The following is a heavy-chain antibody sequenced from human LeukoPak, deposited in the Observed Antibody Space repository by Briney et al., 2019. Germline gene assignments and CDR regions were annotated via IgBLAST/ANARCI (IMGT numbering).Heavy chain of an antibody. CDR1: GGSISSYY. Sequence: PSETLSLTCTVSGGSISSYYWSWIRQPPGKGLEWIGYIYNSVITNYNPSLKSRVTMSVDTSKNQFSLKLSSVTAADTAVYYCARAPYYYDSSGPLEAFDIWGQGTMVTVSS. J-gene: IGHJ3*02. D-gene: IGHD3-22*01. V-gene: IGHV4-59*12. CDR3: ARAPYYYDSSGPLEAFDI. CDR2: IYNSVIT.